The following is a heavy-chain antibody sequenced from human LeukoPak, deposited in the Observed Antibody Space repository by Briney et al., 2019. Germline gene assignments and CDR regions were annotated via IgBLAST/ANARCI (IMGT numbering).Heavy chain of an antibody. CDR3: ARHDSGSYYPEGNYFDY. Sequence: PSETLSLTCTVSGGSISSYYWSWIRQPPGKGLEWIGYIYYSGSTNYNPSLKSRVTISVDTSKNQFPLKLSSVTAADTAVYYCARHDSGSYYPEGNYFDYWGQGTLVTVSS. V-gene: IGHV4-59*08. CDR1: GGSISSYY. D-gene: IGHD1-26*01. J-gene: IGHJ4*02. CDR2: IYYSGST.